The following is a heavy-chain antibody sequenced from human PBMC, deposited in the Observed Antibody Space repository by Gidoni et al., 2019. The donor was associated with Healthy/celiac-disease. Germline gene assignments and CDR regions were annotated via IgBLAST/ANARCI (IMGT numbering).Heavy chain of an antibody. CDR2: ISAYNGNT. CDR1: GYTFTSYG. Sequence: QVPLVQSVAEVTKPAASVKVSCQASGYTFTSYGISWVRQAPGQGLEWMGWISAYNGNTNYEQKLQGRVTMTTDTSTSTAYMELRSLRSDDTAVYYCVRGSKTYYFDYWGQGTLVTVSS. CDR3: VRGSKTYYFDY. J-gene: IGHJ4*02. V-gene: IGHV1-18*01. D-gene: IGHD3-10*01.